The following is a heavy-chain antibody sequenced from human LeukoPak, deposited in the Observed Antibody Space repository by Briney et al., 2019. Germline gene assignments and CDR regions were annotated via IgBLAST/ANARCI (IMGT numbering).Heavy chain of an antibody. D-gene: IGHD3-10*01. CDR2: VNHSGST. CDR1: GGSISSYY. V-gene: IGHV4-34*01. J-gene: IGHJ4*02. CDR3: ARGGYITMVRGVTRRFDY. Sequence: SETLSLTCTVSGGSISSYYWSWIRQPPGKGLEWIGEVNHSGSTNYNPSLKSRVTISVDTSKNQFSLKLSSVTAADTAVYYCARGGYITMVRGVTRRFDYWGQGTLVTVSS.